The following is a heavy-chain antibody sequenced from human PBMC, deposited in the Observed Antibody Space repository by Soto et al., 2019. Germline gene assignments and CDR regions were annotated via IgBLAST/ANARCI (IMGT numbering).Heavy chain of an antibody. Sequence: TSETLSLTCTVSGGSITSYYWTWIRQPPGKGLDWIGYIYYSGSTNYNPSLKSRVTISVDTSRSQFSLKLTSVTAADTAVYYCARLSHPDYSSGWFFDYWGQGTLVTVSS. J-gene: IGHJ4*02. CDR2: IYYSGST. CDR1: GGSITSYY. V-gene: IGHV4-59*08. D-gene: IGHD6-19*01. CDR3: ARLSHPDYSSGWFFDY.